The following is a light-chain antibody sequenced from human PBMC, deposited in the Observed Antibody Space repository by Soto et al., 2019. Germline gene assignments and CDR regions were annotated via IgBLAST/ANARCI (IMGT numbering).Light chain of an antibody. CDR1: RGIATY. CDR2: DAS. J-gene: IGKJ4*01. CDR3: QQRSSWPLT. Sequence: EIVLTQSPATLSLSPGERATLSCRASRGIATYLAWYRQKRGQAPRLLIYDASNRTTGIPARFSGGGSGTDFTLSISSLETDDFAVYYCQQRSSWPLTFGGGTKVEIK. V-gene: IGKV3-11*01.